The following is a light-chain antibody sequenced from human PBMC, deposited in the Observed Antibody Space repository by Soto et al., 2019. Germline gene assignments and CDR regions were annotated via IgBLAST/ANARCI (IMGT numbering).Light chain of an antibody. CDR2: DAS. CDR3: QQYGDSPT. Sequence: EIVLTQSPGTLSLSPGERATLSCRASQSISSNYVAWYQQKPGQAPRLLIYDASSRATGIPNRFSGSGSGTDFTLTIRRLEPEDFAVFYCQQYGDSPTFGQGTKVEIK. CDR1: QSISSNY. V-gene: IGKV3-20*01. J-gene: IGKJ1*01.